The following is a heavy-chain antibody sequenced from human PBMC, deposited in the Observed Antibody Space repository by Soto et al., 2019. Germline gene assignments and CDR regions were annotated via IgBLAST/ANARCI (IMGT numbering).Heavy chain of an antibody. J-gene: IGHJ4*02. CDR2: ISYDGSNK. Sequence: VQLVESGGGVVQPGRSLRLSCAASGFTFSSYGMHWVRQAPGKGLEWVAVISYDGSNKYYADSVKGRFTISRDNSKNTLYLQMNSLRAEDTAVYYCAKDQYYDFWSGYSNFDYWGQGTLVTVSS. D-gene: IGHD3-3*01. V-gene: IGHV3-30*18. CDR3: AKDQYYDFWSGYSNFDY. CDR1: GFTFSSYG.